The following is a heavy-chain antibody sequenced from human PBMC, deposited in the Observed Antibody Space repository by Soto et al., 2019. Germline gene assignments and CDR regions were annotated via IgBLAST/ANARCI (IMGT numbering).Heavy chain of an antibody. CDR1: GGSFSGYY. D-gene: IGHD6-13*01. J-gene: IGHJ4*02. CDR3: AREERAAVKIDY. Sequence: SETLSLTCAVYGGSFSGYYWSWIRQPPGKGLEWIGEINHSGSTNYNPSLKSRVTISVDTSKNQFSLKLSSVTAADTAVYYCAREERAAVKIDYWGQGTLVNVS. V-gene: IGHV4-34*01. CDR2: INHSGST.